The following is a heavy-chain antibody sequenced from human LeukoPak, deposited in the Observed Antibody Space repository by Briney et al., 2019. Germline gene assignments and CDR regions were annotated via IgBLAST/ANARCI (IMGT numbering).Heavy chain of an antibody. CDR1: GGSISSGVYY. D-gene: IGHD3-10*01. CDR2: ISHSGTT. CDR3: AGGGFFHSGVDAFDI. V-gene: IGHV4-30-2*01. J-gene: IGHJ3*02. Sequence: SETLSLTCTVSGGSISSGVYYWTWIRQPPGKGLEWIGYISHSGTTFYTSSLKSRVTISVDRSKSQFSLKLSSVTAADTAVYYCAGGGFFHSGVDAFDIWGQGTLVTVSS.